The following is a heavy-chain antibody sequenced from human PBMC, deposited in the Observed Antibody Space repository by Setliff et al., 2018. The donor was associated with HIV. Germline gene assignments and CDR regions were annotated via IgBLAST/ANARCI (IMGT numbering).Heavy chain of an antibody. Sequence: PGGSLRLSCAASGFTFSSYEMPWIRQSPGKGLEWVSYISESGANEKYADSVKGRFTISRDNAKNSMFLQMNTLRAEDKAPYYCARTLGVATYGQYGQVSYYPYMDVWGKGTTVTVSS. CDR3: ARTLGVATYGQYGQVSYYPYMDV. CDR2: ISESGANE. D-gene: IGHD4-17*01. CDR1: GFTFSSYE. J-gene: IGHJ6*03. V-gene: IGHV3-48*03.